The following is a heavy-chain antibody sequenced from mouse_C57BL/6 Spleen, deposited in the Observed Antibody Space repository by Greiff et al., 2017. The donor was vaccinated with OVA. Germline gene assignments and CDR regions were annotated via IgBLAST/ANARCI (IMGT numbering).Heavy chain of an antibody. D-gene: IGHD1-1*01. CDR3: ARAYGSSLGYFDV. CDR2: INPSTGGT. J-gene: IGHJ1*03. Sequence: EVQLQQSGPELVKPGASVKISCKASGYSFTGYYMNWVKQSPEKSLEWIGEINPSTGGTTYNQKFKAKATLTVDKSSSTAYMQLKSLTSEDSAVYYCARAYGSSLGYFDVWGTGTTVTVSS. CDR1: GYSFTGYY. V-gene: IGHV1-42*01.